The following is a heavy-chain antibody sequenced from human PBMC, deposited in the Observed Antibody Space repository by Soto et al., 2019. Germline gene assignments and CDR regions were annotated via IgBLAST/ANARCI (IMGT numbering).Heavy chain of an antibody. D-gene: IGHD3-10*01. V-gene: IGHV4-31*03. CDR2: IYYSGST. J-gene: IGHJ4*02. Sequence: SKPLSLTCSVSGGSISTSGYYWSWIRKHPGKGLDWIGYIYYSGSTYYNPSLKSRVTISIDTSKNQFSLKLSSVTAADTAVYYCARDGEIIDLYSGQGVRVTDSS. CDR1: GGSISTSGYY. CDR3: ARDGEIIDLY.